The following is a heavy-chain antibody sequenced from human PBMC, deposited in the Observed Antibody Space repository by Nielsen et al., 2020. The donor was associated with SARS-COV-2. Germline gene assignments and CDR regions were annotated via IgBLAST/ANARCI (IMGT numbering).Heavy chain of an antibody. CDR2: IYYDGSNQ. V-gene: IGHV3-33*01. CDR1: GFTFSNYG. D-gene: IGHD4-17*01. J-gene: IGHJ4*02. CDR3: VRESAYGDYTGGFDF. Sequence: GGSLRLSCVVSGFTFSNYGMHWVRQAPGKGLEWVALIYYDGSNQNYADSVKGRFTISRDNSRDTLYLQMNSLRAEDTAVYYCVRESAYGDYTGGFDFWGQGTLVTVSS.